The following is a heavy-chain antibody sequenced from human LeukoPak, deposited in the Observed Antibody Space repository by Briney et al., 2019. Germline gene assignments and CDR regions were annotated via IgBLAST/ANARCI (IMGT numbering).Heavy chain of an antibody. CDR1: GYSFTSYW. Sequence: GESLKISCKGSGYSFTSYWIGWVRQMPGKGLEWMGIIHPGDSDTRYSPSFQGQVTISADKSINTAYLQWSSLKASDTAMYYCARELQFCSTANCYTRDFWGQGTLVTVSS. J-gene: IGHJ4*02. CDR3: ARELQFCSTANCYTRDF. V-gene: IGHV5-51*01. D-gene: IGHD2-2*01. CDR2: IHPGDSDT.